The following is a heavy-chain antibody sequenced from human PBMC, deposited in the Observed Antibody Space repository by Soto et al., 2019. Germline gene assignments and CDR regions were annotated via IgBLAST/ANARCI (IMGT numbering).Heavy chain of an antibody. CDR1: GGTFSSYT. D-gene: IGHD2-2*03. Sequence: QVQLVQSGAEVKKPGSSVKVSCKASGGTFSSYTISWVRQAPGQGLEWMGRIIPILGIANYAQKFQGRVTITADKPTSTAYMELSSLRSEDTAVYYCAGGLDIVVVPAAITPYYYYMDVWGKGTTVTVSS. J-gene: IGHJ6*03. V-gene: IGHV1-69*02. CDR3: AGGLDIVVVPAAITPYYYYMDV. CDR2: IIPILGIA.